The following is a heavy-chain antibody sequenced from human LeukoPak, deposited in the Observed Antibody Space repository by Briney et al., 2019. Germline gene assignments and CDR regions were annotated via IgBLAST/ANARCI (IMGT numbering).Heavy chain of an antibody. J-gene: IGHJ4*02. CDR1: GDSINNYY. D-gene: IGHD6-19*01. CDR3: ARAVAGTYTRWDY. V-gene: IGHV4-59*08. Sequence: SETLSLTCTVSGDSINNYYWSWIRQPPGKGLEWIGYTHYSGSTNYNPSLKSRVTMSVDTSKNQFSLKLSSVTAADTAVYYCARAVAGTYTRWDYWGQGTLVTVSS. CDR2: THYSGST.